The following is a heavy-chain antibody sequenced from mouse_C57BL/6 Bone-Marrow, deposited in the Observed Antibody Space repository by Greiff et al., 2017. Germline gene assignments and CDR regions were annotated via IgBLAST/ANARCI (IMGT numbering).Heavy chain of an antibody. V-gene: IGHV1-55*01. CDR1: GYTFTGSW. Sequence: QVQLQQPGAELVKPGASVKMSCKASGYTFTGSWITWVKQRPGQGLEWIGDIYPGSGSTNYNEKFKSKATLTVDTSSSTAYMQLSSLTSEDAAVYYCARGRLILRDRGVWFAYWGQGTLVTVSA. CDR2: IYPGSGST. CDR3: ARGRLILRDRGVWFAY. D-gene: IGHD2-3*01. J-gene: IGHJ3*01.